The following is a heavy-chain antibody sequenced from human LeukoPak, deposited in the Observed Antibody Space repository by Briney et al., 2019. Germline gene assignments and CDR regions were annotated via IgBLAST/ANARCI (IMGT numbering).Heavy chain of an antibody. D-gene: IGHD3-10*01. CDR1: GGSISSYY. J-gene: IGHJ4*02. CDR3: ARSYGDYFDY. Sequence: SETLSLTCTVSGGSISSYYWSWIRQPPGKGLEWIGYIYYSGSTNYNPSLKSRVTISVDTSKNQFSLELSSVTAADTAVYYCARSYGDYFDYWGQGTLVTVSS. V-gene: IGHV4-59*01. CDR2: IYYSGST.